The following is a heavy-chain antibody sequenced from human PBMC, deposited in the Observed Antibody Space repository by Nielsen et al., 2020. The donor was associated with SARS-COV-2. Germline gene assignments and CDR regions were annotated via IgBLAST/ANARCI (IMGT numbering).Heavy chain of an antibody. V-gene: IGHV3-21*01. CDR2: ISSSSSYI. CDR3: ARLTGDDAFDI. CDR1: GFTFSSYS. J-gene: IGHJ3*02. Sequence: GGSLRLSCAASGFTFSSYSMNWVRQAPGKGLEWVSSISSSSSYIYYADSVKGRLTISRDNAKNSLYLQMNSLRAEDTAVYYCARLTGDDAFDIWGQGTMVTVSS. D-gene: IGHD7-27*01.